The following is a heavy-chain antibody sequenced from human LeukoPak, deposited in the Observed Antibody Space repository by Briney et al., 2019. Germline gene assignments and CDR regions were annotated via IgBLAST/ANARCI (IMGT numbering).Heavy chain of an antibody. CDR3: ARGGPAAGRFDY. CDR2: IYSGGST. V-gene: IGHV3-66*01. Sequence: GGSLRLSCAASGFIVSSNYMSWVRQAPGKGLEWVSVIYSGGSTYYADSVKGRFTISRDNSKNTLYLQMNSLRAEDTAVYYCARGGPAAGRFDYWGQGTLVTVSS. J-gene: IGHJ4*02. CDR1: GFIVSSNY. D-gene: IGHD6-13*01.